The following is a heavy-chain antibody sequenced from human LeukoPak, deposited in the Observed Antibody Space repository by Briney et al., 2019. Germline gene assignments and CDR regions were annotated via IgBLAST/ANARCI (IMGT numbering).Heavy chain of an antibody. J-gene: IGHJ4*02. CDR2: IYYSGST. CDR1: GGSISSSSYY. V-gene: IGHV4-39*07. D-gene: IGHD6-19*01. CDR3: AREYTYEGQWLDLDY. Sequence: PSETLSLTCTVSGGSISSSSYYWGWIRQPPGKGLEWIGSIYYSGSTYYNPSLKSRVTISVDTSKNHFSLKLSSVTAADTAVYYCAREYTYEGQWLDLDYWGQGTLVTVSS.